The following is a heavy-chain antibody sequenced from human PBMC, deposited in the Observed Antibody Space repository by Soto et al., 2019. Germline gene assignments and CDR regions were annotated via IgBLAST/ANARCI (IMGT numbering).Heavy chain of an antibody. Sequence: SSETLSLTCTVSGGSISSYYWSWIRQPPGKGLEWIGYIYYSGSTKYNPSLKSRVTLSIDTSKNQFSLKLTSVTAADTAVYYCARDRGGITVSSNPLGEGFDPWGQGTLVTVSS. D-gene: IGHD3-16*01. J-gene: IGHJ5*02. CDR2: IYYSGST. V-gene: IGHV4-59*01. CDR3: ARDRGGITVSSNPLGEGFDP. CDR1: GGSISSYY.